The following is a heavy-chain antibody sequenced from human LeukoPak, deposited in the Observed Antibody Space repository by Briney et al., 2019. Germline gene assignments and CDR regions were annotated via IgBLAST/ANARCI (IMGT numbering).Heavy chain of an antibody. CDR3: AKDVPMAAAAAY. V-gene: IGHV3-23*01. J-gene: IGHJ4*02. CDR2: ISGSGGST. Sequence: GGALRLSCAASGVTFSGYAMSGGREAPGGGGERVSAISGSGGSTSYAASVKGRFTISRDNSKTTLYLQMNSLRAEDTAVYYCAKDVPMAAAAAYWGQGTLVTVSS. D-gene: IGHD3-10*01. CDR1: GVTFSGYA.